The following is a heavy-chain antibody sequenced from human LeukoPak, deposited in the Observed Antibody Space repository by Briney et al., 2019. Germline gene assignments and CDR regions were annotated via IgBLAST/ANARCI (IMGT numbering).Heavy chain of an antibody. Sequence: PSETLSLTCTVSGGSISSGGYYWSWIRQPPGKGLEWIGYIYHSGSTYYNPSLKSRVTISVDRSKNQFSLKLSSVTAADTAMYYCARDDAGIDYWGQGTLVTVSS. CDR2: IYHSGST. CDR3: ARDDAGIDY. D-gene: IGHD3-10*01. V-gene: IGHV4-30-2*01. J-gene: IGHJ4*02. CDR1: GGSISSGGYY.